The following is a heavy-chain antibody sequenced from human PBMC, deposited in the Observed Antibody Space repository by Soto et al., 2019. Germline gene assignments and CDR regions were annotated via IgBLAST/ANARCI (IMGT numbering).Heavy chain of an antibody. J-gene: IGHJ4*02. CDR2: IYYSGST. CDR3: ARDRIVGTSYFDY. CDR1: GGSISSYY. V-gene: IGHV4-59*12. D-gene: IGHD1-26*01. Sequence: SETLSLTCTVSGGSISSYYWSWIRQPPGKGLEWIGYIYYSGSTNYNPSLKSRVTISVDTSKNQFSLKLSPVTAADTAVYYCARDRIVGTSYFDYWGQGTLVTVSS.